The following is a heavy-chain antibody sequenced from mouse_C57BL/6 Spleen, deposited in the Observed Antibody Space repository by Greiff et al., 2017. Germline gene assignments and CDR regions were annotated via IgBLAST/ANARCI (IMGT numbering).Heavy chain of an antibody. J-gene: IGHJ2*01. CDR3: ARYKPTAFDY. D-gene: IGHD1-2*01. Sequence: EVKVVESGGGLVQPGGSLSLSCAASGFTFTDYYMSWVRQPPGKALEWLGFIRNKANGYTTEYSASVKGRFTISRDNSQSSLYLQMNALRAEDSATYYCARYKPTAFDYWGQGTTLTVSS. CDR2: IRNKANGYTT. CDR1: GFTFTDYY. V-gene: IGHV7-3*01.